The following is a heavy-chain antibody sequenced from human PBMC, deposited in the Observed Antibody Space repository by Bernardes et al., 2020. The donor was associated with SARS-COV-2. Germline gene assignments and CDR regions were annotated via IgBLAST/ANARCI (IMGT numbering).Heavy chain of an antibody. CDR1: GFTLSSST. D-gene: IGHD7-27*01. CDR2: IGGSGGGI. J-gene: IGHJ4*02. Sequence: GGSLRLSCAASGFTLSSSTMIWVRQAPGKGLDWVSIIGGSGGGIHYADSVRGRFTISRDNSQNTVYLQMNNLRGDDTALYYWATDPNWGSAYWGQGTLVTVSS. CDR3: ATDPNWGSAY. V-gene: IGHV3-23*01.